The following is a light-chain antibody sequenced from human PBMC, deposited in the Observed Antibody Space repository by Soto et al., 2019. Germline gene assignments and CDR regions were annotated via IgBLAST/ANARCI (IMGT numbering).Light chain of an antibody. CDR3: CSSTPRNICKIV. J-gene: IGLJ1*01. V-gene: IGLV2-14*01. CDR1: SSDVGGYNY. Sequence: QSVLTQPASVSGAPGQSITVACSGTSSDVGGYNYVSWYQQHPGKAPKFMIYDVSNRPSGVSNRFSGSKSGNTASLTISGLQAEDESDYYCCSSTPRNICKIVFVNGYMVTVL. CDR2: DVS.